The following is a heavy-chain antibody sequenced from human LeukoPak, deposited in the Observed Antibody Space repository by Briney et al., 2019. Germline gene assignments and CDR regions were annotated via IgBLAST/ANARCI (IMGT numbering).Heavy chain of an antibody. CDR1: GFTFSSYG. CDR2: IWYDGSNK. Sequence: PGGSLRISCAASGFTFSSYGMHWVRQAPGKGLEWVAVIWYDGSNKYYADSVKGRFTISRDNSKNTLYLQMNSLRAEDTAVYYCAKDWLGYCSSTSCYPFDYWGQGTLVTVSS. J-gene: IGHJ4*02. D-gene: IGHD2-2*01. CDR3: AKDWLGYCSSTSCYPFDY. V-gene: IGHV3-33*06.